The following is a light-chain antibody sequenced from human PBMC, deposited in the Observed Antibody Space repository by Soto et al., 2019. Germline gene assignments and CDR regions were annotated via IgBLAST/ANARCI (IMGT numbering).Light chain of an antibody. V-gene: IGKV3-15*01. Sequence: EIVMTQSPATLSVSPGDRVTLSCRASQSLSSNLAWYQQKPGQAPRLLIYDASTRATGIPARFSGSGSGTEFTLTISSLQSADFAFYYCQQYNTWPPMYTFGQGTKLEIK. CDR2: DAS. CDR3: QQYNTWPPMYT. J-gene: IGKJ2*01. CDR1: QSLSSN.